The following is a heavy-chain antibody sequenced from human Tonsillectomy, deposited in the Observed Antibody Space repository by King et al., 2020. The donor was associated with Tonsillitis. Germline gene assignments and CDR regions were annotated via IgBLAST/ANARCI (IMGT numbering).Heavy chain of an antibody. CDR3: ARSAPYDSLTGYSNNWFDP. CDR2: FYYSGTT. D-gene: IGHD3-9*01. Sequence: HVQLQESGPRLVKPSETLSLTCTVSGGSMSSYYWSWIRQPPGKGLQWIGYFYYSGTTTYNPSLKSRVTMSGDTSRNQFSLKLRSVTAADTAMYYCARSAPYDSLTGYSNNWFDPWGQGTLVTVSS. CDR1: GGSMSSYY. J-gene: IGHJ5*02. V-gene: IGHV4-59*01.